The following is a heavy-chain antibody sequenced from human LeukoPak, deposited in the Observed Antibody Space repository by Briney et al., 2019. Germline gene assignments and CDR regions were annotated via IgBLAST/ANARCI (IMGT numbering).Heavy chain of an antibody. CDR2: ISYDGSNK. D-gene: IGHD3-9*01. CDR3: ASLRYFDWLDHYYYYGMDV. V-gene: IGHV3-30-3*01. CDR1: GFTFSSYA. Sequence: HTGGSLRLSCAASGFTFSSYAMHWVRQAPGKGLEWVAVISYDGSNKYYADSVKGRFTISRDNSKNTLYLQMNSLRAEDTAVYYCASLRYFDWLDHYYYYGMDVWGQGTTVTVSS. J-gene: IGHJ6*02.